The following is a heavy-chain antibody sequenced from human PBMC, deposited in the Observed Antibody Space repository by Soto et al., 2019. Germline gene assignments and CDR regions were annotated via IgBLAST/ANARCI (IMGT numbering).Heavy chain of an antibody. Sequence: EVQLVESGGGLVKPGGSLRLSCAASGFTFSSYSMNWVRQAPGKGLEWVSSISSSSSYIYYADSVKGRFTISRDNAKNSLYLQMNSLRAEDTAVYYCARDGYYDSSGYYPPRGMDVWGQGTTVTVSS. CDR1: GFTFSSYS. D-gene: IGHD3-22*01. V-gene: IGHV3-21*01. CDR2: ISSSSSYI. CDR3: ARDGYYDSSGYYPPRGMDV. J-gene: IGHJ6*02.